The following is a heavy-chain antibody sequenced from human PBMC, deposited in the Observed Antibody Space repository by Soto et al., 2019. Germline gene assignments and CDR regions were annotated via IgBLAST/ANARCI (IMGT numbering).Heavy chain of an antibody. J-gene: IGHJ6*03. CDR1: GFAFSSYA. CDR3: AKEATSPYYYYYYMDV. Sequence: PGGSLRLSCAASGFAFSSYAMSWVRQAPGKGLEWVSAISGSGGSTYYADSVKGRFTISRDNSKNTLYLQMNSLRAEDTAVYYCAKEATSPYYYYYYMDVWGKGTTVTVSS. D-gene: IGHD5-12*01. CDR2: ISGSGGST. V-gene: IGHV3-23*01.